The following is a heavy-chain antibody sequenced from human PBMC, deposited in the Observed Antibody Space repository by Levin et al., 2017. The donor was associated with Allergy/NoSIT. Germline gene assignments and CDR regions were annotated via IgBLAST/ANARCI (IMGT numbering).Heavy chain of an antibody. CDR3: AKERAPESDYVWETSDRESDRFFDY. J-gene: IGHJ4*02. CDR1: GFVFSSYA. D-gene: IGHD3-16*01. CDR2: IGNDGGRT. V-gene: IGHV3-23*01. Sequence: GGSLRLSCAGSGFVFSSYAMSWVRQAPGKGLEWVSGIGNDGGRTYYADSVKGRFTISRDNPKNTLFLQMNSLRAEDTAVYYCAKERAPESDYVWETSDRESDRFFDYWGQGILVTVSS.